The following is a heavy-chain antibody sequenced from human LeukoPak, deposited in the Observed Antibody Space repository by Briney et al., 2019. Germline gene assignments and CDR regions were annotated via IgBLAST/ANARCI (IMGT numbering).Heavy chain of an antibody. D-gene: IGHD4-17*01. CDR2: INHSGST. V-gene: IGHV4-34*01. CDR1: GGAFSGYY. CDR3: ARISELMTTVTYFDY. J-gene: IGHJ4*02. Sequence: AETLSLTCAVYGGAFSGYYWSWIRQPPGKGLEWIGEINHSGSTNYNPSLKSRVTISVDTSKNQFSLKLSSVTAADTAVYYCARISELMTTVTYFDYWGQGTLVTVSS.